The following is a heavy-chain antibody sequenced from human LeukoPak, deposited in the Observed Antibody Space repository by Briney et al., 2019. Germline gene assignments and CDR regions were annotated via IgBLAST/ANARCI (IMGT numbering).Heavy chain of an antibody. CDR3: ARAGYSSSWYLGFDY. CDR1: GGSISSYY. D-gene: IGHD6-13*01. Sequence: SETLSLTCTVSGGSISSYYWSWLRQPPGKGLEWFGYIYYSGSANYNPSPKRRVTISVDTSKNQFSLKLSSVTAADTAVYYCARAGYSSSWYLGFDYWGQGTLVTVSS. CDR2: IYYSGSA. J-gene: IGHJ4*02. V-gene: IGHV4-59*01.